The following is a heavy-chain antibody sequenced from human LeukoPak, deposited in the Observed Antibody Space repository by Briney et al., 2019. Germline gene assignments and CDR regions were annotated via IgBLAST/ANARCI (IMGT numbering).Heavy chain of an antibody. Sequence: SETLSLTCAVYGGSFSGYYWSWIRQPPGKGLEWIGYIYYSGSTNYNPSLKSRVTILVDTSKNQFSLKLSSVTAADTAVYYCARAPGSHDDYWGQGTLVTVSS. V-gene: IGHV4-59*01. CDR2: IYYSGST. D-gene: IGHD1-26*01. CDR3: ARAPGSHDDY. CDR1: GGSFSGYY. J-gene: IGHJ4*02.